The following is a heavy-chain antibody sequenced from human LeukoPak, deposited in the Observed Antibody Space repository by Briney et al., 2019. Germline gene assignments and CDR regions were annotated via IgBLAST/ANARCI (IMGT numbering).Heavy chain of an antibody. CDR1: GYTFTSYG. Sequence: ASVKVSCKASGYTFTSYGISWVRQAPGQGLEWMGWMNPNSGNTGYAQKFQGRVTMTRNTSISTAYMELSSLRSEDTAVYYCARGLRTFWYYFDYWGQGTLVTVSS. CDR2: MNPNSGNT. D-gene: IGHD3-3*01. V-gene: IGHV1-8*02. J-gene: IGHJ4*02. CDR3: ARGLRTFWYYFDY.